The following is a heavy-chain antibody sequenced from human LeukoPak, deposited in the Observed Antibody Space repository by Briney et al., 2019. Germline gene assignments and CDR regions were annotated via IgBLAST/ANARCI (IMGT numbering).Heavy chain of an antibody. CDR1: GFTFSDYY. CDR3: ARVRGSGSLPYWFDP. CDR2: ISSSGSTI. Sequence: PGGSLRLSCAASGFTFSDYYMSWIRQAPGKGLEWVSYISSSGSTIYYADSVKGRFTISRDNAKNSLYLQMNSLRAEDTAVYYCARVRGSGSLPYWFDPWGQGTLVTVSS. J-gene: IGHJ5*02. D-gene: IGHD3-10*01. V-gene: IGHV3-11*01.